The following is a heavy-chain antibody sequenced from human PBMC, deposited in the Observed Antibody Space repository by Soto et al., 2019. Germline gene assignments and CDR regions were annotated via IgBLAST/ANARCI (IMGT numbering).Heavy chain of an antibody. V-gene: IGHV3-23*01. Sequence: GGSLRLSCAASGFTFSSYAMSWVRQAPGKGLEWVSAISGSGGSTYYADSVKGRFTISRDNSKNTLYLQMNSLRAEDTAVYYCAKDRLSHSYGSGSYYVYWGQGTLVTVSS. D-gene: IGHD3-10*01. CDR3: AKDRLSHSYGSGSYYVY. CDR2: ISGSGGST. CDR1: GFTFSSYA. J-gene: IGHJ4*02.